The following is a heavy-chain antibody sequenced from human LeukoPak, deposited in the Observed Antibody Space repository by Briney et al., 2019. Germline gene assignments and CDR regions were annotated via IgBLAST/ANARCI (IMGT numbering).Heavy chain of an antibody. V-gene: IGHV4-34*01. CDR3: ARGGWYSYYFDY. J-gene: IGHJ4*02. Sequence: SETLSLTCAVYGGSFSGYYWNWIRQPPGKGLEWIGVINHSGSTNYNPSLKSRVTISVDTSKNQFSLKLSSVTAADTAVYYCARGGWYSYYFDYWGQGTLVTVSS. CDR1: GGSFSGYY. D-gene: IGHD6-19*01. CDR2: INHSGST.